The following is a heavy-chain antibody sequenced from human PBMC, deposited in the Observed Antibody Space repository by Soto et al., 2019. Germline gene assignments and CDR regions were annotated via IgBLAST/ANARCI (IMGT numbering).Heavy chain of an antibody. CDR2: IYYAGST. D-gene: IGHD6-19*01. Sequence: SETLSLTCTVSGGSIITTNYYWVWIRQPPGNGLEWIGTIYYAGSTYYNPSLKSRVTISVDTSKNQFSLKLRSVTATDTAMYYCARLQPPRGYSSGWFDRWGQGFQVTVSS. CDR1: GGSIITTNYY. V-gene: IGHV4-39*01. J-gene: IGHJ5*02. CDR3: ARLQPPRGYSSGWFDR.